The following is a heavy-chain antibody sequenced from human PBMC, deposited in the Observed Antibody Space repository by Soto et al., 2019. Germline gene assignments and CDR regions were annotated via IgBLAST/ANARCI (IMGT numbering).Heavy chain of an antibody. V-gene: IGHV1-18*01. J-gene: IGHJ3*02. D-gene: IGHD3-9*01. CDR1: GDTFTSSA. Sequence: ASVEVCCKACGDTFTSSAVSWVRKAPGQGLEWMGWISAYNGNTNYAQKLQGRVTMPTDTSPSTAYMELRSLRSDDTAVYYCASHPRLGHDILTGPHEDIRGQGTIVTVSS. CDR2: ISAYNGNT. CDR3: ASHPRLGHDILTGPHEDI.